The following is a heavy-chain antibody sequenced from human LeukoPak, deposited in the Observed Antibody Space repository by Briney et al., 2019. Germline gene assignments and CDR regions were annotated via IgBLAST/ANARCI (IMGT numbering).Heavy chain of an antibody. CDR3: ARMGAIAGASANPDY. CDR1: SGSISGYF. Sequence: PSETLSLTCTVSSGSISGYFWSWLRQPPGKGLEWIGYIHYSGTTNYNPSLKSRVTMSVDTSKNQFSLKVSSVTAADTAVYYCARMGAIAGASANPDYWGQGTLVTVSS. CDR2: IHYSGTT. V-gene: IGHV4-59*01. J-gene: IGHJ4*02. D-gene: IGHD4/OR15-4a*01.